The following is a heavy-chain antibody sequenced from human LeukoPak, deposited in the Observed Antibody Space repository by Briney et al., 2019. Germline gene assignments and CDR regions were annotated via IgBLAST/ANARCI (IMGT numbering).Heavy chain of an antibody. V-gene: IGHV3-30*18. D-gene: IGHD3-10*01. CDR3: AKEGYYGSGSYPYYFDY. CDR2: ISYDGSNK. J-gene: IGHJ4*02. CDR1: GFTFSSYG. Sequence: PGRSLRLSCAASGFTFSSYGMHWVRQAPGKGLEWVAVISYDGSNKYYADSVKGRFTISRDNSKNTLYLQMNSLRAEDTAVYYCAKEGYYGSGSYPYYFDYWGQGTLVTVSS.